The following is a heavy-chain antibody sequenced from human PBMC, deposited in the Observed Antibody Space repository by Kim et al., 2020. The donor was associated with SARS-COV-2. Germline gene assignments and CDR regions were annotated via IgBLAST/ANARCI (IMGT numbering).Heavy chain of an antibody. J-gene: IGHJ4*02. V-gene: IGHV3-53*01. Sequence: GGSLRLSCAASGFTVSSNYMSWVRQAPGKGLEWVSVIYSGDNTYYADSVKGRFTISRDNSKNTLYLQMNSLRAEDTAVYYCARARHAVAGTVDYWGQGTLVTVSS. CDR3: ARARHAVAGTVDY. D-gene: IGHD6-19*01. CDR2: IYSGDNT. CDR1: GFTVSSNY.